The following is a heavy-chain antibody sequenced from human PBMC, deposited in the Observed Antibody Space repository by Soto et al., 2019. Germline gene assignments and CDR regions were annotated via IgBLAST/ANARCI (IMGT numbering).Heavy chain of an antibody. J-gene: IGHJ4*02. D-gene: IGHD3-22*01. CDR2: ISYDGSNK. V-gene: IGHV3-30*03. Sequence: PGGSLRLSCAVSGFTFSSYGMHWVRQAPGKGLEWVAVISYDGSNKYYADSVKGRFTISRDNSRNTLYLLMNSLRAEDTAVYYCARDINYYDSSGPPTAGDLRPKAADYWGQGALVTVSS. CDR1: GFTFSSYG. CDR3: ARDINYYDSSGPPTAGDLRPKAADY.